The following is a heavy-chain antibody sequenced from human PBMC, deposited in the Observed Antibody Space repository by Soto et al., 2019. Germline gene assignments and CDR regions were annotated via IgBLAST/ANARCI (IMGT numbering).Heavy chain of an antibody. CDR2: ISAYNGNT. Sequence: QVQLVQSGAEVKKPGASVKVSCKASGYTFTSYGISWVRQAPGQGLEWMGWISAYNGNTNYAQKLQGRVTMTTDTSTSTAYIELRSLRSDDTAVYYCARAYSGYGYYYYYMDVWGKGTTVTVSS. CDR3: ARAYSGYGYYYYYMDV. J-gene: IGHJ6*03. CDR1: GYTFTSYG. D-gene: IGHD5-12*01. V-gene: IGHV1-18*01.